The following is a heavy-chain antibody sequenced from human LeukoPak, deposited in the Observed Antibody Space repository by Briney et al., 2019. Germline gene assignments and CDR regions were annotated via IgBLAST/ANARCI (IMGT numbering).Heavy chain of an antibody. CDR1: GFTFDSDD. D-gene: IGHD3-10*01. Sequence: GGSLRLSCAASGFTFDSDDMSWVRQAPGKGLEWVSGTSASGGRTYYADSVKGRFTISRDNSKNTLYLQMNSLRAEDTAVYYCTLTLVRGRVYGMDVWGERTTVTVSS. V-gene: IGHV3-23*01. J-gene: IGHJ6*04. CDR3: TLTLVRGRVYGMDV. CDR2: TSASGGRT.